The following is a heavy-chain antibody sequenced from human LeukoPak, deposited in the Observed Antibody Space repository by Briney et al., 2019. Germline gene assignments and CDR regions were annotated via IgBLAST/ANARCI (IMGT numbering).Heavy chain of an antibody. CDR3: ARVGCSGGSCPHGI. D-gene: IGHD2-15*01. CDR2: ISSSSSYI. CDR1: GFTFSSYS. V-gene: IGHV3-21*01. Sequence: GGSLRLSCAASGFTFSSYSMNWVRQAPGKGLEWVSSISSSSSYIYYADSVKGRFTISRDNAKNSLHLQMNSLRAEDTAVYYCARVGCSGGSCPHGIWGQGTMVTVSS. J-gene: IGHJ3*02.